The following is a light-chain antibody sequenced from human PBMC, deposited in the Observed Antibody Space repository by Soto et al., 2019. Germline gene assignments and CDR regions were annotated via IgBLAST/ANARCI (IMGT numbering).Light chain of an antibody. V-gene: IGKV3-20*01. CDR1: QSIRSSY. CDR2: GAS. CDR3: PQYDSSPRGT. Sequence: EIVLKHSPGTLSLSPGERATLSCRASQSIRSSYLAWYQQKPGQDPRLLIYGASSRATGIPDRFSGSGSGTDFNTTISRLEPEEFAVYYCPQYDSSPRGTVGQGTKVEIK. J-gene: IGKJ1*01.